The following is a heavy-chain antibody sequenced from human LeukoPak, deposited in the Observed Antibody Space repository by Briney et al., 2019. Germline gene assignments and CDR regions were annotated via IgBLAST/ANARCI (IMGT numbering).Heavy chain of an antibody. CDR3: ARGKDHYYDSSGYPDYYYYTMDV. CDR2: INPYSGDT. D-gene: IGHD3-22*01. V-gene: IGHV1-2*02. J-gene: IGHJ6*02. CDR1: GYTFTGYF. Sequence: ASVTVSFKASGYTFTGYFMHWVRQAPRQGLEWMGWINPYSGDTNYAQKFQGRVTMTRDMSISTAFMELSRLRSDDTAVYYCARGKDHYYDSSGYPDYYYYTMDVWGQGTTVTVSS.